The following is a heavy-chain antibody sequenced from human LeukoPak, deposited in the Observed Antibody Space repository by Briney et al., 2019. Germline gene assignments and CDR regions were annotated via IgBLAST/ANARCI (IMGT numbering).Heavy chain of an antibody. CDR1: GYTFTSYA. Sequence: ASVKVSCMASGYTFTSYAMHWVRQAPGQRLEWMGWINAGNGNTKYSQKFQGRVTITRDTSASTAYMELSSLRSEDTAVYYCARGGSGSYYNPREFDYWGQGTLVTVSS. CDR2: INAGNGNT. CDR3: ARGGSGSYYNPREFDY. J-gene: IGHJ4*02. D-gene: IGHD3-10*01. V-gene: IGHV1-3*01.